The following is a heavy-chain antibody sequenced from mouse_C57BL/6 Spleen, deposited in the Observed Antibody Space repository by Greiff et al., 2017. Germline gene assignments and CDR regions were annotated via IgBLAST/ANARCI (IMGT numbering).Heavy chain of an antibody. J-gene: IGHJ4*01. CDR2: ISYDGSN. Sequence: VQLQQSGPGLVKPSQSLSLTCSVTGYSITSGYYWNWIRQFPGNKLEWMGYISYDGSNNYNPSLKNRISITRDTSKNQFFLKLNSVTTEDTATYYCARGEPYYYAMDYWGQGTSVTVSS. CDR3: ARGEPYYYAMDY. V-gene: IGHV3-6*01. CDR1: GYSITSGYY.